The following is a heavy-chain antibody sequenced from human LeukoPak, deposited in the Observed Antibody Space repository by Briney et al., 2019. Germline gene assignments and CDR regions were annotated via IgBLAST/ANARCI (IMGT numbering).Heavy chain of an antibody. J-gene: IGHJ4*02. V-gene: IGHV1-69*13. CDR2: IIPIFGTA. CDR1: GYTFTSYG. CDR3: ARDQGIAVAGNLDY. Sequence: SVKVSCKASGYTFTSYGISWVRQAPGQGLEWMGGIIPIFGTANYAQKFQGRVTITADESTSTAYMELSSLRSEDTAVYYCARDQGIAVAGNLDYWGQGTLVTVSS. D-gene: IGHD6-19*01.